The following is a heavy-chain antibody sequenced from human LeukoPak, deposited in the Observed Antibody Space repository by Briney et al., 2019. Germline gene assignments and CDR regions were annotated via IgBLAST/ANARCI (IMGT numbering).Heavy chain of an antibody. J-gene: IGHJ6*02. CDR2: IYYSGST. CDR1: GGSISSGDYY. V-gene: IGHV4-30-4*01. CDR3: AGSPRLPLRYYGMDV. Sequence: SETLSLTCTVSGGSISSGDYYWSWIRQPPGKGLEWIGYIYYSGSTYYNPSLKSRVTISVDTSKNQFSLKLSSVTAADTAVYYCAGSPRLPLRYYGMDVWGQGTTVTVSS.